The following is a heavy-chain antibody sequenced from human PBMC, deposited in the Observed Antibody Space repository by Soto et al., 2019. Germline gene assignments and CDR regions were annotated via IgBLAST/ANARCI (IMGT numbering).Heavy chain of an antibody. J-gene: IGHJ6*02. Sequence: GGSLRLSCAASGFTLSSYGMHWVRQAPGKGLEWVAVISYDGSNKYYADSVKGRFTISRDNSKNTLYLQMNSLRAEDTAVYYCAKYCQLRKPSYYGIDVSRQGNTVT. V-gene: IGHV3-30*18. CDR1: GFTLSSYG. D-gene: IGHD2-2*01. CDR2: ISYDGSNK. CDR3: AKYCQLRKPSYYGIDV.